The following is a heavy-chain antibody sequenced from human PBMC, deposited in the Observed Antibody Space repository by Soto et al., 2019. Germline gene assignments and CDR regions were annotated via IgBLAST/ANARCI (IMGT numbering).Heavy chain of an antibody. CDR2: IDPRSGGT. CDR1: GYPFTTYY. D-gene: IGHD3-10*01. Sequence: HVQLVQSGTEVKKPGASVRVSCMVSGYPFTTYYIHWVRQAPGQGLEWMGWIDPRSGGTVYEQKFQGRVTMTRDTSISTVYMDLSGLTSDDPALYYCATDDYGIFPYWGQGSLVTGSS. J-gene: IGHJ4*02. CDR3: ATDDYGIFPY. V-gene: IGHV1-2*02.